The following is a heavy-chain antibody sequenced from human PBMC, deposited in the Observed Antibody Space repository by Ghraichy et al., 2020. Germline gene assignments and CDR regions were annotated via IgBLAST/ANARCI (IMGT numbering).Heavy chain of an antibody. Sequence: GGSLRLSCAASEFISSNFWMSWVRQAPGKGLEWVANIKKDGSEKNYVDSVRGRFTISRDNAKHSVYLQMNSLRAEDTAVYYCAGDYHDGTGHYYNYWGQGTLVTVSS. CDR1: EFISSNFW. V-gene: IGHV3-7*03. CDR2: IKKDGSEK. CDR3: AGDYHDGTGHYYNY. D-gene: IGHD3-22*01. J-gene: IGHJ4*02.